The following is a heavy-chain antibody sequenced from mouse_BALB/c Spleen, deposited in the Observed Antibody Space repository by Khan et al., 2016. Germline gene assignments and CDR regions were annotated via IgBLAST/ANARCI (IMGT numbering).Heavy chain of an antibody. D-gene: IGHD1-2*01. CDR2: IRYSGST. Sequence: EVQLQESGPGLVKPSQSLSLTCTVTGYSITSDYAWNWIRQFPGNKLEWMGYIRYSGSTTYNPSLKSRISITRDTSKNQFFLQLYSVTTEDTATYYCTRSPTATRYFDVWGAGTKVTVSS. CDR1: GYSITSDYA. V-gene: IGHV3-2*02. J-gene: IGHJ1*01. CDR3: TRSPTATRYFDV.